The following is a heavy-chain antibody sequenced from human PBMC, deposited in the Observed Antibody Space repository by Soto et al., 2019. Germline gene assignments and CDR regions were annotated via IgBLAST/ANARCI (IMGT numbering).Heavy chain of an antibody. CDR1: GFTFSSYG. CDR3: AKASVGNYFDY. CDR2: ISYDGSNK. J-gene: IGHJ4*02. D-gene: IGHD1-26*01. Sequence: QVQLVESGGGGVQPGRSLRLSCAASGFTFSSYGMHLVRQAPGKGLEWVAVISYDGSNKYYADSVKGRFTISRDNSKNTLYLQMNSLRAEDTAVYYCAKASVGNYFDYWGQGTLVTVSS. V-gene: IGHV3-30*18.